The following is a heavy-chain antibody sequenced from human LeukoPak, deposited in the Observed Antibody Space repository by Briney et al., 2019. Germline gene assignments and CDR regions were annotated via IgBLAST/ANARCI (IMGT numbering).Heavy chain of an antibody. J-gene: IGHJ6*03. D-gene: IGHD3-22*01. CDR1: GFTFSIYA. V-gene: IGHV3-23*01. Sequence: GGSLRLSCAASGFTFSIYAMSWVRQAPGKGLEWVSAISGSGGSTYYADSVKGRFTISRDNSKNTLYLQMNSLRAEDTAVYYCARRRYYYDSSGRTTYYYMDVWGKGTTVTVSS. CDR3: ARRRYYYDSSGRTTYYYMDV. CDR2: ISGSGGST.